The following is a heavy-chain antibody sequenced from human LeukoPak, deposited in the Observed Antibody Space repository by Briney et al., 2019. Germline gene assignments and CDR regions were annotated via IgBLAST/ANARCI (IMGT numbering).Heavy chain of an antibody. V-gene: IGHV1-46*03. CDR2: VYPSAGTS. Sequence: GDSVKVSCKASGYIFTSYYMHWVRQAPGQGLEWLGVVYPSAGTSDPAQRFRARITLSDDTSTSTAYMELRSLKSEDTAIYFCVREYHGGYFDFWGQGTLVTVSS. CDR1: GYIFTSYY. J-gene: IGHJ4*02. CDR3: VREYHGGYFDF. D-gene: IGHD3-16*01.